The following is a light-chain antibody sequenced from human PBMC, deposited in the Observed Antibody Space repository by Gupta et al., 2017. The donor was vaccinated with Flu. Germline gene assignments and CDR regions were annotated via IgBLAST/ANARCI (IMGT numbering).Light chain of an antibody. CDR3: SVWDDSLNGPA. CDR2: GDN. V-gene: IGLV1-44*01. J-gene: IGLJ3*02. CDR1: TSNIGHNA. Sequence: QSVLTQPPSASGTPGQRVTVSCSGRTSNIGHNAVNWYQQIPGTAPKLLIYGDNRRPSGVPDRFSGSKSGTSATLAISGLQSEDEADYYCSVWDDSLNGPAFGGGTKLTVL.